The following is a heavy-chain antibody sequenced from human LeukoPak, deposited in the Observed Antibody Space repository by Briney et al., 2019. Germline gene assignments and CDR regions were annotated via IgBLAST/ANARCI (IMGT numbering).Heavy chain of an antibody. J-gene: IGHJ4*02. D-gene: IGHD3-22*01. V-gene: IGHV3-48*04. CDR2: ISSSSSTI. CDR3: ARLYYDND. CDR1: GFTFSSYS. Sequence: PGGSLRLSCAASGFTFSSYSMNWVRQAPGKGRECVSYISSSSSTIYYADSVKGRFTISRDNAKNSLYLQMNSLRAEDTAVYYCARLYYDNDWGQGALVTVSS.